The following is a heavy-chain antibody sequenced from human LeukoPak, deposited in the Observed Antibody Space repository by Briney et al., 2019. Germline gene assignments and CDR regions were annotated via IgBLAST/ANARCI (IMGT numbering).Heavy chain of an antibody. CDR3: AKWRRGHYYGSGTELDY. Sequence: GGSLRLSCAASEFTFSKFGMHWVRQAPGQGLEWVAFILYDGSNKYYADSVKGRFTISRDNSKSTLSLQMNTLRAEDTALYYCAKWRRGHYYGSGTELDYWGQGTLVTVSS. D-gene: IGHD3-10*01. CDR1: EFTFSKFG. J-gene: IGHJ4*02. CDR2: ILYDGSNK. V-gene: IGHV3-30*02.